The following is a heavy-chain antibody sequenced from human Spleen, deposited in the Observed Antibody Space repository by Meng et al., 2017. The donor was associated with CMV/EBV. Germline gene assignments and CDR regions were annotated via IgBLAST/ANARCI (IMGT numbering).Heavy chain of an antibody. CDR2: ISGSGGSK. Sequence: SGFTFSNYAMSWVRQAPGKGLEWVSTISGSGGSKYYADSVKGRFTISRDNSKHTLYLQMNSLRAEDTATYYCAKDAGGSYYVPYHFDYWGQGTLVTVSS. CDR1: GFTFSNYA. V-gene: IGHV3-23*01. CDR3: AKDAGGSYYVPYHFDY. J-gene: IGHJ4*02. D-gene: IGHD1-26*01.